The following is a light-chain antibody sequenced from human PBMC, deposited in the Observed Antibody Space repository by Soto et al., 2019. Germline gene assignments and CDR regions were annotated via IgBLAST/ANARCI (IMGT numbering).Light chain of an antibody. CDR3: SSYTSSSNWG. CDR1: SSDVGGYNY. CDR2: EVS. Sequence: QSALTQPASVSGSPGQSITISCTGTSSDVGGYNYVSWYQQHPGKAPKLMIYEVSNRPSGVSNRFSGSKSGNTASLTISGLQAEDEADYYCSSYTSSSNWGFGGGTQLTVL. J-gene: IGLJ3*02. V-gene: IGLV2-14*01.